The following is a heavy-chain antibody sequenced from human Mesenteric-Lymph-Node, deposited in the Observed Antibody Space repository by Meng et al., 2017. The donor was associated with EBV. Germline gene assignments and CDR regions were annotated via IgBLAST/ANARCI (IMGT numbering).Heavy chain of an antibody. Sequence: LGQSGGVLVKPGGSLRLSCVASVFTFSSYYMNWIRQAPGKGLEWLSYISHSGTTIYYADSVKGRFTISRDNAKNSLYLQMSSLRADDTAMYYCARDPGYGGRFEYWGQGTLVTVSS. J-gene: IGHJ4*02. V-gene: IGHV3-11*01. CDR2: ISHSGTTI. D-gene: IGHD5-18*01. CDR3: ARDPGYGGRFEY. CDR1: VFTFSSYY.